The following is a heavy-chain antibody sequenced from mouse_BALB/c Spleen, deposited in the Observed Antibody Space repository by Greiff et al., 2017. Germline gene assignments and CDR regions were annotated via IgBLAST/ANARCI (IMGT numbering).Heavy chain of an antibody. CDR3: ARIARVTTPDY. Sequence: QVQLKESGPGILQPSQTLSLTCSFSGFSLSTSGMSVGWIRQPSGKGLEWLAHIWWNDDKYYNPALKSRLTISKDTSNNQVFLKIASVVTADTATYYCARIARVTTPDYWGQGTTLTVSS. J-gene: IGHJ2*01. D-gene: IGHD2-3*01. CDR1: GFSLSTSGMS. V-gene: IGHV8-8*01. CDR2: IWWNDDK.